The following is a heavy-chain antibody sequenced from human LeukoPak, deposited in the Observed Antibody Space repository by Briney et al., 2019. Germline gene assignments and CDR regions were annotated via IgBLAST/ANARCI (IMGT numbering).Heavy chain of an antibody. CDR3: SRENGAFSPFGY. CDR2: VSISGLT. J-gene: IGHJ4*02. V-gene: IGHV4-4*02. CDR1: GGSITSTNW. D-gene: IGHD2-8*01. Sequence: PSETLSLTCGVSGGSITSTNWWSWVRQPPGQGLEWIGEVSISGLTNYNPSLSSRVIMALDTSKNHLSLHLTSVTAADTAVYYCSRENGAFSPFGYWGQGYLVTVLS.